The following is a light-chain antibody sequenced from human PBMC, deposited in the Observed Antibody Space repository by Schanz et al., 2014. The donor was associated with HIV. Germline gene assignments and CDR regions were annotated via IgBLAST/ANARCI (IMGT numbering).Light chain of an antibody. Sequence: QSVLTQPPSVSAAPGQKVTISCSGSTSNIANNFVSWYQQLPGTAPKLLIYDNYKRPSEIPDRFSGSKTGTSATLAIIGLQTGDEADYYCGAWDSGRGAVVFGGGTKVTVL. J-gene: IGLJ2*01. CDR2: DNY. CDR1: TSNIANNF. V-gene: IGLV1-51*01. CDR3: GAWDSGRGAVV.